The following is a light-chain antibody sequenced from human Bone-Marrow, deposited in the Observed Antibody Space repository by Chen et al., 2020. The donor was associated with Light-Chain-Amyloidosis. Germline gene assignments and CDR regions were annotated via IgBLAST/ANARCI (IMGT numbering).Light chain of an antibody. CDR2: EDD. J-gene: IGLJ3*02. Sequence: NFMLTQPHSVSESPGKTAIISCTRSSCSIATNYVQWYQQRPGSSPTTVIYEDDQRPSGVPDRFSGSIDRSSNSASLTISGLKTEDEADYYCQSYQGSSQGVFGGGTKLTVL. V-gene: IGLV6-57*01. CDR1: SCSIATNY. CDR3: QSYQGSSQGV.